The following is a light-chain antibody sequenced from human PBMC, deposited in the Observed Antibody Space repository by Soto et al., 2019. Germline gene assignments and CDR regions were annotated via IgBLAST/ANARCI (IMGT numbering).Light chain of an antibody. Sequence: DIVMTQSPDSLAVSLGERATINCKSSQSVLYRSNNKNYLAWYQQKPGQPPKLLIYWASTRNSGVTDRFSGSGSRTDFTLTISSLQAEDVSVYYCQEYYSYLEWTFGQGTKVEIK. CDR3: QEYYSYLEWT. V-gene: IGKV4-1*01. CDR1: QSVLYRSNNKNY. J-gene: IGKJ1*01. CDR2: WAS.